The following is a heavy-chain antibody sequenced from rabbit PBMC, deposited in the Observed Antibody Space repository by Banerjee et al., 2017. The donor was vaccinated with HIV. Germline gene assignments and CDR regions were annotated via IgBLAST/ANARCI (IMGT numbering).Heavy chain of an antibody. CDR3: GRAPYSSNNHHYANL. J-gene: IGHJ4*01. Sequence: QEQLVESGGDLVKPGASLTVTCTASGFSFSGSYWICRVRQAPVTGLEWIACINAGNDGSTCYASWAKGRFTISKTSSTTVTLQMTSLTAADTATYFCGRAPYSSNNHHYANLWGPGTLVTVS. D-gene: IGHD4-1*01. CDR1: GFSFSGSYW. V-gene: IGHV1S45*01. CDR2: INAGNDGST.